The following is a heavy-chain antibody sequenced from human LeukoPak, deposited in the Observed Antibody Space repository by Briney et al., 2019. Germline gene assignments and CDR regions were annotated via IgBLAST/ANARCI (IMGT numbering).Heavy chain of an antibody. CDR3: ARESYKDLDGTRGWFDP. CDR1: NDSISSGDYY. CDR2: IFHRGGT. Sequence: SETLSLTCTVSNDSISSGDYYWNWIRQPPGKGLEWIGYIFHRGGTSYNPSLKSRILFSVDTSQNQFSLKLSSVTAADTAVYYCARESYKDLDGTRGWFDPWGQGTLVTVSS. V-gene: IGHV4-30-4*01. J-gene: IGHJ5*02. D-gene: IGHD1-14*01.